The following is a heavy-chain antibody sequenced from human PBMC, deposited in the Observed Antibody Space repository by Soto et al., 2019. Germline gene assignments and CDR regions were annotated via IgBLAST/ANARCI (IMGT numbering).Heavy chain of an antibody. V-gene: IGHV2-26*01. Sequence: QVTLKESGPVLVKPTETLTLTCTVSGFSLSNARMGVSWIRQPPGKALEWLAHIFSNDEKSYSTSLRASLTNSKDTSKGQVVLTMTNVDPVDTATYYCTRVRGYSYGPYYFDYWGQGTLVTVSS. CDR2: IFSNDEK. CDR3: TRVRGYSYGPYYFDY. J-gene: IGHJ4*02. CDR1: GFSLSNARMG. D-gene: IGHD5-18*01.